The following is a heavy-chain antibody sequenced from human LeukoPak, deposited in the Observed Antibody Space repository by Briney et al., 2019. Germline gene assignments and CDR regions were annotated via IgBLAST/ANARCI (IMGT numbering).Heavy chain of an antibody. D-gene: IGHD6-13*01. CDR1: GYSSTNYG. Sequence: ASVTVSFTSSGYSSTNYGISWVRHAPGPGLERMGWIHIYRGNTNYAQKFQSRVTMTTDTSTSTVYMEVRGLRSDDTAMYYCARDVGITVADSFDPWGQGALVTVSS. CDR2: IHIYRGNT. V-gene: IGHV1-18*01. J-gene: IGHJ5*02. CDR3: ARDVGITVADSFDP.